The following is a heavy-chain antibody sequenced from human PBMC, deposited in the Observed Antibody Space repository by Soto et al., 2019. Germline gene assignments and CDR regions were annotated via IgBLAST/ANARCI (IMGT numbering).Heavy chain of an antibody. V-gene: IGHV1-69*06. J-gene: IGHJ3*02. D-gene: IGHD3-22*01. CDR2: IIPIFGTA. CDR1: GGTFSSYA. Sequence: SVKVFCKASGGTFSSYAISWVRQAPGQGLEWMGGIIPIFGTANYAQKFQGRVTITADKSTSTAYMELSSLRSEDTAVYYCARSYDSSGSDAFDIWGQGTMVTVSS. CDR3: ARSYDSSGSDAFDI.